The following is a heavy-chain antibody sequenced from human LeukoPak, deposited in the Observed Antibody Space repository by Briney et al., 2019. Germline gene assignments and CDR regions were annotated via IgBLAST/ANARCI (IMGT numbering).Heavy chain of an antibody. CDR3: ARAPGWSIYYDSSGLENLNWFHP. CDR1: GDSISSFY. CDR2: IYYSGST. D-gene: IGHD3-22*01. V-gene: IGHV4-59*01. Sequence: SETLSLTCTVSGDSISSFYCFWLRQPPGKGLEWIGYIYYSGSTNYNPSLKSRVTISVDTSKNQFSLNLSSVTAADTAVYYCARAPGWSIYYDSSGLENLNWFHPWGQGTLVTVSS. J-gene: IGHJ5*02.